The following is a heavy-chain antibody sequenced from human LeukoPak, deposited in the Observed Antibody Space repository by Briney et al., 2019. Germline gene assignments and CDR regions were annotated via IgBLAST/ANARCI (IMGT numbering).Heavy chain of an antibody. CDR2: INPNSGGT. V-gene: IGHV1-2*02. Sequence: GASVKVSCKASGYTFTSYGISWVRQAPGQGLEWMGWINPNSGGTNYAQKFQGRVTMTRDTSISTAYMELSSLRSEDTAVYYCAREGGSSGWYSDYWGQGTLVTVSS. CDR1: GYTFTSYG. CDR3: AREGGSSGWYSDY. J-gene: IGHJ4*02. D-gene: IGHD6-19*01.